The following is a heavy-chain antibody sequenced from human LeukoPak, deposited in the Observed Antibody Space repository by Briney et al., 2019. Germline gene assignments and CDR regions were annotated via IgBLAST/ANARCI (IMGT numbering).Heavy chain of an antibody. CDR3: AGSAYYRDFDY. Sequence: GGSLRLSCAASGFTFSSYEMNWVRQAPGKGLEWVSYISSFGSTIYYADSVKGRFTISRDNAKNSLYLQMNSLRAEDTAVYYCAGSAYYRDFDYWGQGTLVTVSS. V-gene: IGHV3-48*03. CDR2: ISSFGSTI. D-gene: IGHD3-22*01. CDR1: GFTFSSYE. J-gene: IGHJ4*02.